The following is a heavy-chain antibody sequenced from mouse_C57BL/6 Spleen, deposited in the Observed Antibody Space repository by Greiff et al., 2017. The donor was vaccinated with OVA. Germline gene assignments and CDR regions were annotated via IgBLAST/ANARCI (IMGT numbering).Heavy chain of an antibody. Sequence: VKVVESGPELVKPGASVKISCKASGYAFSSSWMNWVKQRPGKGLEWIGRIYPGDGDTNYNGKFKGKATLTADKSSSTAYMQLSSLTSEDSAVYFCARRGLYDYEDYWGQGTTLTVSS. CDR2: IYPGDGDT. CDR1: GYAFSSSW. D-gene: IGHD2-4*01. V-gene: IGHV1-82*01. J-gene: IGHJ2*01. CDR3: ARRGLYDYEDY.